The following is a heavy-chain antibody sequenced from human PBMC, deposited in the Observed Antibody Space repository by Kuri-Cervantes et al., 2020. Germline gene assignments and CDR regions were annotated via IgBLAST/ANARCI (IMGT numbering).Heavy chain of an antibody. Sequence: ASVKVSCKASGYTFTGAYMHWVRQAPGQGLEYMGWIDPNTGGTNLAQKFQGRVTMTRDTSISTVYMDLSGLRSDDTAVYYCVRGGGRGGFDPWGQGTLVTVSS. CDR3: VRGGGRGGFDP. D-gene: IGHD1-26*01. J-gene: IGHJ5*02. CDR2: IDPNTGGT. V-gene: IGHV1-2*02. CDR1: GYTFTGAY.